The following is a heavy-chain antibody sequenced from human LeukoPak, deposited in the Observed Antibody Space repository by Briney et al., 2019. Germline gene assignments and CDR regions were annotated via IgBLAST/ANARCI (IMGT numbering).Heavy chain of an antibody. Sequence: PGGSLRLSCAASGFTFSSYSMNWVRQAPGKGLEWVSSISSSSSYIYYADSVKGRFTISRDNAKNSPYLQMNSLRAEDTAVYYCARVSYSYGYAVDYWGQGTLVTVSS. V-gene: IGHV3-21*01. CDR1: GFTFSSYS. J-gene: IGHJ4*02. CDR2: ISSSSSYI. CDR3: ARVSYSYGYAVDY. D-gene: IGHD5-18*01.